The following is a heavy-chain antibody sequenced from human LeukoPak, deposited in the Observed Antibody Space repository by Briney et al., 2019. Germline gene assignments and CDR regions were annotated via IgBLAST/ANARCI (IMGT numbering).Heavy chain of an antibody. Sequence: GGSLRLSCAASGFTFSSYGMHWVRQAPGKGLEWVAVISYDGSNKYYADSVKGRFTISRDNSKNTLYLQMNSLRAEGTAVYYCAKVGGVPAAFSYYYYYGMDVWGQGTTVSVSS. J-gene: IGHJ6*02. CDR2: ISYDGSNK. D-gene: IGHD2-2*01. CDR1: GFTFSSYG. CDR3: AKVGGVPAAFSYYYYYGMDV. V-gene: IGHV3-30*18.